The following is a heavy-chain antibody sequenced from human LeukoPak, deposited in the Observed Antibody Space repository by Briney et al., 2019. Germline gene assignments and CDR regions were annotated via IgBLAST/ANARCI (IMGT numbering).Heavy chain of an antibody. CDR3: ARRREPAAAFDY. CDR2: IYSGGST. V-gene: IGHV3-53*01. D-gene: IGHD2-2*01. Sequence: GGSLRLSCAASGFTVSSNYMSWVRQAPGKGLEWVSVIYSGGSTYYADSVKGRFTISRDNSKNTLYHQMNSLRAEDTAVYYCARRREPAAAFDYWGQGTLVTVSS. CDR1: GFTVSSNY. J-gene: IGHJ4*02.